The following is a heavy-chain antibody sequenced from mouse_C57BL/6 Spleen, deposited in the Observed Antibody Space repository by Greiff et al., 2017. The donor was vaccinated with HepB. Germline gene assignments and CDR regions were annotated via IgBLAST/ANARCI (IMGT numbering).Heavy chain of an antibody. CDR1: GFSLTSYG. V-gene: IGHV2-2*01. CDR3: ARSSPDYGSSPSYWYFDV. D-gene: IGHD1-1*01. J-gene: IGHJ1*03. Sequence: QVQLQQSGPGLVQPSQSLSITCTVSGFSLTSYGVHWVRQSPGKGLEWLGVIWSGGSTDYNAAFISRLSISKDNSKSQVFFKMNSLQADDTAIYYCARSSPDYGSSPSYWYFDVWGTGTTVTVSS. CDR2: IWSGGST.